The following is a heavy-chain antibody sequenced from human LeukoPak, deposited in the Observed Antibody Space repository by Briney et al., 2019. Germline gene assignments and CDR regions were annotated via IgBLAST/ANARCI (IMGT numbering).Heavy chain of an antibody. CDR2: MNPNSGNT. CDR1: GCTFTSYD. D-gene: IGHD3-22*01. V-gene: IGHV1-8*01. Sequence: ASVKVSCKASGCTFTSYDINWVRQATGQGLEWMGWMNPNSGNTGYAQKFQGRVTMTRNTSISTAYMELSSLRSEDTAVYYCARGTPDSSGYSPWGQGTMVTVSS. J-gene: IGHJ3*01. CDR3: ARGTPDSSGYSP.